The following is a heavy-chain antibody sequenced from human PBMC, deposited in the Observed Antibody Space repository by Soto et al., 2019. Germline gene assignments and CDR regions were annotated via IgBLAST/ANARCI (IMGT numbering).Heavy chain of an antibody. CDR2: ICGSGGDSDGVP. CDR1: GFILNNYA. D-gene: IGHD7-27*01. Sequence: VQLLESGGDLVQPGGSLRLSCVASGFILNNYAMSWVRQAPGKGLEWVSTICGSGGDSDGVPVYEDSVKGRFTISRDSSANTLFLHMDNLRAEDSALYYCVKRGRNWGAFDFWGQGTTVVVSS. J-gene: IGHJ3*01. CDR3: VKRGRNWGAFDF. V-gene: IGHV3-23*01.